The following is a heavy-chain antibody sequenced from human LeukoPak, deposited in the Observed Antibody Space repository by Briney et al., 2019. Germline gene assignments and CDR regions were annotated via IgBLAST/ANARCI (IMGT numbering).Heavy chain of an antibody. Sequence: SGPTLLHPTPPHTLTCTFSGFSLRTSGMCVRWIRQPPGKALEWLALIDWDDDKYYSTSLRTRLTISKDTSKNQVVLTMTNMDPVDTATYYCARTYYYDSSGYYFDYWGQGTLVTVSS. CDR1: GFSLRTSGMC. CDR2: IDWDDDK. V-gene: IGHV2-70*01. D-gene: IGHD3-22*01. J-gene: IGHJ4*02. CDR3: ARTYYYDSSGYYFDY.